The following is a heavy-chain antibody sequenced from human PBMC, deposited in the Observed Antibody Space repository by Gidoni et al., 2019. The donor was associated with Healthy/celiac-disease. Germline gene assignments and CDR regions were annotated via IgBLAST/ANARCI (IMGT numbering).Heavy chain of an antibody. CDR2: ISYDGSNK. CDR1: GFTVSSYG. CDR3: AKDLLDRDDFWSGYYHPPGGYYYGMDV. D-gene: IGHD3-3*01. Sequence: QVHLVESGGGVVQPGRSLRLSCAASGFTVSSYGLHWVRQAPGKGLDGVAGISYDGSNKYYADPVKGRFTISRDNSKNTLYLQMNSLRAEDTAVYYCAKDLLDRDDFWSGYYHPPGGYYYGMDVWGQGTTVTVSS. V-gene: IGHV3-30*18. J-gene: IGHJ6*02.